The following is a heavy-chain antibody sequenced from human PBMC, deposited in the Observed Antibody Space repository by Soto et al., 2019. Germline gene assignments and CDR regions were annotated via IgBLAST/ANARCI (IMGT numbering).Heavy chain of an antibody. CDR3: ARDLFTACGSGLV. Sequence: EVQLLESGGGLVQPGGSLRVSCAASGFIFSNYAVSWGRQAPGKGLEWVSAIGGSGGTTYYADSVKGRFTISRDNSRNTVYLRMISLRVEDTAVYYCARDLFTACGSGLVWGQGTLVTVSS. CDR1: GFIFSNYA. D-gene: IGHD3-10*01. J-gene: IGHJ4*02. V-gene: IGHV3-23*01. CDR2: IGGSGGTT.